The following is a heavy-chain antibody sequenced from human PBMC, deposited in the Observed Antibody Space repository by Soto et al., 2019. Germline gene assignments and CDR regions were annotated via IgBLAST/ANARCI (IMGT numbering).Heavy chain of an antibody. CDR1: GFTFSSYG. V-gene: IGHV3-30*18. CDR3: AKDNPFFDY. J-gene: IGHJ4*02. CDR2: ISYDGSNK. Sequence: QVQLVESGGGVVQPGRSLRLSCAASGFTFSSYGMHWVRQAPGKGLEWVAVISYDGSNKYYADSVKGRFTISRDNSKNTLYLQMNSLRAEDTAVYYCAKDNPFFDYWGQGTLVTFSS.